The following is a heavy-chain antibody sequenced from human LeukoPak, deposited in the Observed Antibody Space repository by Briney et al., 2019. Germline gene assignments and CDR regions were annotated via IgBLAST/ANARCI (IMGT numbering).Heavy chain of an antibody. CDR3: ARADSSSSAFDF. CDR2: ISGSGGST. V-gene: IGHV3-23*01. J-gene: IGHJ3*01. D-gene: IGHD6-6*01. CDR1: GFTFSSYA. Sequence: GGSLRLSCAASGFTFSSYAMSWVRQAPGKGLEWVSAISGSGGSTYYADSVKGRFTISRDNSKNTLYLQMNSLRAEDTAIYYCARADSSSSAFDFWGQGTKVTVSS.